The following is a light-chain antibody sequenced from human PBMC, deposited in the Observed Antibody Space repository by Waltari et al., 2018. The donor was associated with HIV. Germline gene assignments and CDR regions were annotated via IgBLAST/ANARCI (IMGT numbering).Light chain of an antibody. CDR3: AAWDDSLNGDVV. CDR2: TNN. Sequence: QSVLTQPPSASGTPGQRVTISCSGSSSDIGSHTVNWYQQLPGTAPRLLIYTNNQRPSGVPGRFSASKAGTSASLVISGLQSEDEADYFCAAWDDSLNGDVVFGGGTKLTVL. J-gene: IGLJ2*01. V-gene: IGLV1-44*01. CDR1: SSDIGSHT.